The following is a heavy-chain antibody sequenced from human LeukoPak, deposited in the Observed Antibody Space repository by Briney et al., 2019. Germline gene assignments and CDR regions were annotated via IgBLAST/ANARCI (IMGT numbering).Heavy chain of an antibody. J-gene: IGHJ4*02. CDR3: ATDSGSNYGSSNY. Sequence: GGSLRLSCAASGFTFSDSYMSWIRQAPGKGLECVSYITSRSDYTNYVDSVKGRFTISRDNAKNSLYLQMNSLRAEDTAVYYCATDSGSNYGSSNYWGQGTLVTVSS. CDR2: ITSRSDYT. V-gene: IGHV3-11*06. CDR1: GFTFSDSY. D-gene: IGHD5-18*01.